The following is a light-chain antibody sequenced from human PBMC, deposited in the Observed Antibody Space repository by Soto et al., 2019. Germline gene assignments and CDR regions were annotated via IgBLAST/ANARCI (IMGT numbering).Light chain of an antibody. CDR2: GAS. J-gene: IGKJ1*01. CDR3: QQYNNWPRT. V-gene: IGKV3-15*01. CDR1: QSVSSN. Sequence: EIVMTQSPATLSVSPGERATLSCGASQSVSSNLAWYQQKPGQAPRLLIYGASTRATGIPARFSGSGSGTEFTLTISSLQSEDFALYYCQQYNNWPRTFGQGTKVEIK.